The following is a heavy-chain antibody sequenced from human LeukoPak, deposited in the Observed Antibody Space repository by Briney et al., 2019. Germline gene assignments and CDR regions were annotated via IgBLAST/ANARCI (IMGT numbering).Heavy chain of an antibody. D-gene: IGHD3-10*01. Sequence: PSETLSLTCAVYGGSFSGYYWSWIGQPPGKGLEWIGEINHSGSTNYNPSLKSRVTISVDTSKNQFSLKLSSVTAADTAVYYCASQYYYGSGSYIHWGQGTLVTVSS. V-gene: IGHV4-34*01. CDR3: ASQYYYGSGSYIH. J-gene: IGHJ4*02. CDR1: GGSFSGYY. CDR2: INHSGST.